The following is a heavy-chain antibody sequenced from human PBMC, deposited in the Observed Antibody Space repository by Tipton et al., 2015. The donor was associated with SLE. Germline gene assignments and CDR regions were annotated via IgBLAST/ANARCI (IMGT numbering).Heavy chain of an antibody. CDR1: GGSIGGYY. D-gene: IGHD1-1*01. Sequence: TLSLTCTVSGGSIGGYYWSWIRQPPGKGLEWIGNIFTSGSTNYNPSLKSRVTMSIDTSKNQCSLRLSSVTAADTAMYYCARHQHGTTYDYWGQGTLVTVSS. CDR2: IFTSGST. J-gene: IGHJ4*02. CDR3: ARHQHGTTYDY. V-gene: IGHV4-4*09.